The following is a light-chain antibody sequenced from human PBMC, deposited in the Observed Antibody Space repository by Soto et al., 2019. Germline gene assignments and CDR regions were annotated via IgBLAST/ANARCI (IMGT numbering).Light chain of an antibody. CDR1: QSLVHSDGNTY. V-gene: IGKV2-30*02. CDR3: MQGTHWKRT. Sequence: DVVRTQSALSLPVTLGEPASISCGSAQSLVHSDGNTYLNWFHQRPGQSPRRXLYRVSNRASGVPDKFSGSGSGTNFSLKISWVQEDDVGVYYCMQGTHWKRTFSQGTKVDIK. CDR2: RVS. J-gene: IGKJ1*01.